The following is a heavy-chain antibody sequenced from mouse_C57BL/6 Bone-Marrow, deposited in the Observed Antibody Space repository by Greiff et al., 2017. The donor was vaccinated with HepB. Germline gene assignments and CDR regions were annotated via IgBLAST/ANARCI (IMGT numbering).Heavy chain of an antibody. CDR3: TGGSSPYWYFDV. J-gene: IGHJ1*03. CDR2: IDPEDGDT. Sequence: VQLQQPGAELVRPGASVKLSCTASGFNIKDYYMHWVKQRPEQGLEWIGRIDPEDGDTEYAPKFQGKATMTADKASNTAYLQLSSLTSEDTAVYYCTGGSSPYWYFDVWGTGTTVTVSS. D-gene: IGHD1-1*01. CDR1: GFNIKDYY. V-gene: IGHV14-1*01.